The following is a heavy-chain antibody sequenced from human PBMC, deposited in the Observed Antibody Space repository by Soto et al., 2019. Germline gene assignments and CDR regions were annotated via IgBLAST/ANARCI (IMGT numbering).Heavy chain of an antibody. CDR1: GGTFSSYA. CDR3: ARSQGSSTSLEIYYYYYYGMDV. CDR2: IIPISGTA. D-gene: IGHD2-2*01. J-gene: IGHJ6*02. V-gene: IGHV1-69*01. Sequence: QVQLVQSGAEVKKPGSSVKVSCKASGGTFSSYAISWVRQAPGQGLEWMGGIIPISGTANYAQKFQGRVAITADESTSTAYMELSSLRSADTAVYYCARSQGSSTSLEIYYYYYYGMDVWCQGNTVSVSS.